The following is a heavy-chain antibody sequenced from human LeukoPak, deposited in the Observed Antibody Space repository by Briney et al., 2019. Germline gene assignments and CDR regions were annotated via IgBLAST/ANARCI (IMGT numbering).Heavy chain of an antibody. CDR2: IYYSGST. CDR1: GGSISSGGYY. V-gene: IGHV4-31*03. J-gene: IGHJ3*02. Sequence: SETLSLTCTVSGGSISSGGYYWSWIRQHPGKGLEWIGYIYYSGSTYYNPSPKSRVTISVDTSKNQFSLKLSSVTAADTAVYYCARGRREYCSSTSCPEYAFDIWGQGTMVTVSS. D-gene: IGHD2-2*01. CDR3: ARGRREYCSSTSCPEYAFDI.